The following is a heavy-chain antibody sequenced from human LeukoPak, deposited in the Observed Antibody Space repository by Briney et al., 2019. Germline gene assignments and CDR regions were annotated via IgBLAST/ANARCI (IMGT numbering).Heavy chain of an antibody. D-gene: IGHD4-17*01. CDR1: GFTFSSYG. V-gene: IGHV3-30*03. CDR3: ATPHDYGDYGPTN. CDR2: ISYDGSNK. J-gene: IGHJ4*02. Sequence: PGGSLRLSCAASGFTFSSYGMHWVRQAPGKGLEWVAVISYDGSNKYYADSVKGRFTISRDNSKNTLYLQMNSLRAEDTAVYYCATPHDYGDYGPTNWGQGTLVTVSS.